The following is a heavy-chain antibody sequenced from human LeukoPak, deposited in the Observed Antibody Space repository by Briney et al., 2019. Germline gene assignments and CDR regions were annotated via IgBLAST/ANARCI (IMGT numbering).Heavy chain of an antibody. CDR1: GFTFSNAW. V-gene: IGHV3-15*07. J-gene: IGHJ4*02. Sequence: GGSLRLSCAASGFTFSNAWMNWVRQAPGKGLEWVGRIKSKTDGGTTDYAAPVKGRFTISRDDSKNTLYLQMNSLKTEDTAVYYCTTRRRHCSGGSCYAEGSVDYWGQGTLVTVSS. CDR2: IKSKTDGGTT. CDR3: TTRRRHCSGGSCYAEGSVDY. D-gene: IGHD2-15*01.